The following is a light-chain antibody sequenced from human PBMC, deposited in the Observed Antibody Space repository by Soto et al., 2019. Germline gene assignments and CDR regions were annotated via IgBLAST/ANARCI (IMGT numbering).Light chain of an antibody. CDR2: TTD. CDR1: SSNIGSNT. CDR3: AAWDDNLNGNV. V-gene: IGLV1-44*01. J-gene: IGLJ1*01. Sequence: QSALAQPPSASGTPGQRVTISCSGSSSNIGSNTVSWFQQLPGTAPKPLIYTTDQRPSGVPDRFSGSKSGTSASLAISGLQSEDEADYYCAAWDDNLNGNVFGTGTKVTVL.